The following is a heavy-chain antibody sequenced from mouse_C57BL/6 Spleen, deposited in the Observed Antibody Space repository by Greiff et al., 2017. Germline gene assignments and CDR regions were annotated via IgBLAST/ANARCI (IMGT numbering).Heavy chain of an antibody. CDR1: GYTFTSYW. J-gene: IGHJ4*01. V-gene: IGHV1-64*01. CDR3: ARKGDYDEGMDY. CDR2: IHPNSGST. D-gene: IGHD2-4*01. Sequence: VQLQQPGAELVKPGASVKLSCKASGYTFTSYWMHWVKQRPGQGLEWIGMIHPNSGSTNYNEKFKSKATLTVDKSSSTAYMQLSSLTSEDSAVYYCARKGDYDEGMDYWGQGTSVTVSS.